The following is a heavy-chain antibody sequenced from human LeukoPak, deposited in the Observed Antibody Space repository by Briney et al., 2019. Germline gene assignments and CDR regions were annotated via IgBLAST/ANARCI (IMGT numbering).Heavy chain of an antibody. CDR3: ARAGYSSSWWGSYYYYYMDV. D-gene: IGHD6-13*01. Sequence: KPSETLSLTCAVYGGSFSGYYWSWIRHPPGKGLEWIGEINHSGSTNYNPSLKSRVTISVDTSKNQFSLKLSSVTAADTAVYYCARAGYSSSWWGSYYYYYMDVWGKGTTVTVSS. CDR2: INHSGST. CDR1: GGSFSGYY. V-gene: IGHV4-34*01. J-gene: IGHJ6*03.